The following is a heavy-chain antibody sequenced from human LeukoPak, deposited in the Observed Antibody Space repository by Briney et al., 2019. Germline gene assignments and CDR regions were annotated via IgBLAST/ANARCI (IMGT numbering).Heavy chain of an antibody. CDR3: ASSAAAGTFGFDP. V-gene: IGHV4-31*03. J-gene: IGHJ5*02. D-gene: IGHD6-13*01. CDR2: IYYSGST. CDR1: GGSISSGGYY. Sequence: SQTLSLTCTVSGGSISSGGYYWSWIRQHPGKGLEWIGYIYYSGSTYYNPSLKSRVTISVDTSKNQFSLKLSSVTAADTAVYYCASSAAAGTFGFDPWGQGTLVTVSS.